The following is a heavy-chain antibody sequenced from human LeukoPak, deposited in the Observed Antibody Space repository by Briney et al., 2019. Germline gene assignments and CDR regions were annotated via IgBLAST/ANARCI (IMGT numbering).Heavy chain of an antibody. V-gene: IGHV1-69*04. CDR3: ARNLRAYYYDSSGSFDY. D-gene: IGHD3-22*01. CDR1: GGTFSIYA. CDR2: IIPILGIA. J-gene: IGHJ4*02. Sequence: ASVTVSCKASGGTFSIYAISWVRQAPGQGREGMGRIIPILGIANYAQKFQGRVTITADKSTSTAYMELSSLRSEDTAVYYCARNLRAYYYDSSGSFDYWGQGTLVTVSS.